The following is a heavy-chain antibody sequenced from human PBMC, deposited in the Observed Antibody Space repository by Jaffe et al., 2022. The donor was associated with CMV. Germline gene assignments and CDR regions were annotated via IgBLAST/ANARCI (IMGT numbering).Heavy chain of an antibody. CDR2: INSDGSST. CDR1: GFTFSSYW. D-gene: IGHD2-15*01. V-gene: IGHV3-74*01. Sequence: EVQLVESGGGLVQPGGSLRLSCAASGFTFSSYWMHWVRQAPGKGLVWVSRINSDGSSTSYADSVKGRFTISRDNAKNTLYLQMNSLRAEDTAVYYCAREAVVVVAASFQLYYYYYMDVWGKGTTVTVSS. J-gene: IGHJ6*03. CDR3: AREAVVVVAASFQLYYYYYMDV.